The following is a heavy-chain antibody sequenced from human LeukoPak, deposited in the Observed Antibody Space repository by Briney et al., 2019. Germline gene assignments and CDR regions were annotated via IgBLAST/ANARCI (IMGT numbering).Heavy chain of an antibody. J-gene: IGHJ4*02. V-gene: IGHV4-34*01. CDR3: ARGHGRSFRVVTATRAFDY. CDR1: GGSFSSYY. D-gene: IGHD2-21*02. CDR2: INHSGST. Sequence: SETLSLTCAVYGGSFSSYYWSWIRQPPGKGLEWIGEINHSGSTNYNPSLKSRVTISVDTSKNQFSLKLSSVTAADTAVYYCARGHGRSFRVVTATRAFDYWGQGTLVTVSS.